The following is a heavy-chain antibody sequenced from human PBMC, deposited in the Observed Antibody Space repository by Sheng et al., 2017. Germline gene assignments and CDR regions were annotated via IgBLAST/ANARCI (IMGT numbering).Heavy chain of an antibody. Sequence: QVQLQQWGAGLLKPSETLSLTCAVYGGSFSGYYWSWIRQPPGKGLEWIGEINHSGSTNYNPSLKSRVTISVDTSKNQFSLKLSSVTAADTAVYYCARHGRGYDILTGYYSDWFDPWGQGTLVTVSS. CDR2: INHSGST. D-gene: IGHD3-9*01. CDR3: ARHGRGYDILTGYYSDWFDP. J-gene: IGHJ5*02. CDR1: GGSFSGYY. V-gene: IGHV4-34*01.